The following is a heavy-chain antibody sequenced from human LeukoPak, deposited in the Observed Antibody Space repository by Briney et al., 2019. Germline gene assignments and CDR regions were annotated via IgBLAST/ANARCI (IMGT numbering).Heavy chain of an antibody. V-gene: IGHV3-72*01. J-gene: IGHJ4*02. CDR2: IRNKANSYTT. CDR3: ARGASYDILTGYHLDY. Sequence: GGCLSLSCAASGLTFSDHFMDWVRQAAGKGVEWVGRIRNKANSYTTEYTASVKGRFTISRDHSKNSLYLQTNSLKTEDTAVYYCARGASYDILTGYHLDYWGQGTLVTVPS. D-gene: IGHD3-9*01. CDR1: GLTFSDHF.